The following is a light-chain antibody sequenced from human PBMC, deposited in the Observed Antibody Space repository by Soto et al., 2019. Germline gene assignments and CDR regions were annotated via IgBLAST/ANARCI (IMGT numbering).Light chain of an antibody. CDR1: QSLSTNS. CDR3: QQYGSSPGIT. J-gene: IGKJ1*01. CDR2: AAT. V-gene: IGKV3-20*01. Sequence: EIVLTQSPVTQGYSAENKAAVCCXXXQSLSTNSLAWYQQNRGQAPRLLMYAATTRAPGAPDRFSGSGSGTDFTLTISRLEPEDFAVYYCQQYGSSPGITFGQGTKVDIK.